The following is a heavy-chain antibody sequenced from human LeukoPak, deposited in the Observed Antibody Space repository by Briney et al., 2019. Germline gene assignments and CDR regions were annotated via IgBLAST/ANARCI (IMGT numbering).Heavy chain of an antibody. V-gene: IGHV4-4*02. CDR2: IYHSGST. Sequence: PSETLSLTCAVSGGSISSSNWWSWVRQPPGKGLEWIGEIYHSGSTNYNPSLKSRVTISVDKSKNQFSLKLSSVTAADTAVYYCATAGYSSGFNYFDYWGQGTLVTVSS. J-gene: IGHJ4*02. CDR1: GGSISSSNW. CDR3: ATAGYSSGFNYFDY. D-gene: IGHD6-19*01.